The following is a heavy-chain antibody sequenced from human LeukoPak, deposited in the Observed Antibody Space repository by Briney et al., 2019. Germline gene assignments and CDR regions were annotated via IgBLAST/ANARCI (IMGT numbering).Heavy chain of an antibody. V-gene: IGHV3-11*04. CDR2: ISSSGSTI. CDR3: ASEVFGESNYAFDI. D-gene: IGHD3-10*01. Sequence: GGSLRLSCAASGFTVSSNYMSWVRQAPGKGLEWVSYISSSGSTIYYADSVKGRFTISRDNAKNSLYLQMNSLRAGDTAVYYCASEVFGESNYAFDIWGQGTMVTVSS. J-gene: IGHJ3*02. CDR1: GFTVSSNY.